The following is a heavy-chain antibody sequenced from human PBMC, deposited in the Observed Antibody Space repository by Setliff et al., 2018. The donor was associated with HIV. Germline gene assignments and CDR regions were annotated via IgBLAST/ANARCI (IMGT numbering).Heavy chain of an antibody. V-gene: IGHV1-69*13. Sequence: SVKVSCKASGGTLSTYGISWVRQAPGQGLEWMGGIIPIFDTTNYAQKFRGRVTITADESTGTVYMELTSLRSEDTAVYYCARDYWKVPDHWGQGTLVTVSS. D-gene: IGHD1-1*01. CDR2: IIPIFDTT. CDR1: GGTLSTYG. CDR3: ARDYWKVPDH. J-gene: IGHJ4*02.